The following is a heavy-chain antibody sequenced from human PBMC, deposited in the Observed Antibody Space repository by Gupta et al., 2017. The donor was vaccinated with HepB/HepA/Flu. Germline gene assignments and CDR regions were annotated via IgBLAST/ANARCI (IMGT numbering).Heavy chain of an antibody. Sequence: EVQLVESGGGLVNPGGSLRLSCAAFGFTFSSYRMHWFRQAPGKGLVWVSSISSSSSYIYYADSVKGRFTISREHAKNSLYLQMNSLRAEDTAVYYCARDSSSWLIDYWGQGTLVTVSS. J-gene: IGHJ4*02. D-gene: IGHD6-13*01. V-gene: IGHV3-21*01. CDR3: ARDSSSWLIDY. CDR1: GFTFSSYR. CDR2: ISSSSSYI.